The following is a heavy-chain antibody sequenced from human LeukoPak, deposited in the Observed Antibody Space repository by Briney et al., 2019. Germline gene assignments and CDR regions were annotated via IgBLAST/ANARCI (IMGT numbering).Heavy chain of an antibody. D-gene: IGHD2-15*01. Sequence: SQTLSLTCTVSGGSISSGNYYRSWIRQPAGKGLEWIVRIYTSGSTNYNPSLKSRVTISVDTSKNQFSLKLSSVTAADTAVYYCARDATCSGGSCYRGYYYYGMDVWGQGATVTVSS. J-gene: IGHJ6*02. CDR2: IYTSGST. CDR3: ARDATCSGGSCYRGYYYYGMDV. CDR1: GGSISSGNYY. V-gene: IGHV4-61*02.